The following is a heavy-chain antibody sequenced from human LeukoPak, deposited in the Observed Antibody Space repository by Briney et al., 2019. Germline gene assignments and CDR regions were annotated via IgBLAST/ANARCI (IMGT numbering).Heavy chain of an antibody. CDR1: GGSFSDHY. CDR2: INHSGNN. V-gene: IGHV4-34*01. CDR3: ARDSPNGVEVVDVQEGFDP. J-gene: IGHJ5*02. Sequence: SETLSLTCAVNGGSFSDHYWTWIRQPPGKGLEWIGEINHSGNNIYNPSLKRRVTIFLDTSKNQFSLKLTSVTAADTAVYYCARDSPNGVEVVDVQEGFDPWGQGTLVTVSS. D-gene: IGHD2-8*01.